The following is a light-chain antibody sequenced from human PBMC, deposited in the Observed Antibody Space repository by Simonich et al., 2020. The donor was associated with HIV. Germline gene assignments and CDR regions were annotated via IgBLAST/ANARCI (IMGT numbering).Light chain of an antibody. CDR1: SSDVENYNL. CDR2: AGS. J-gene: IGLJ3*02. Sequence: QSALTQPASVSGSPGQSITISCTGTSSDVENYNLVSWYQQHPGKAPKLMIYAGSKRPSGVSKRFSASKSGNTASLTISGLQAEDEADYYCCSYASSSTFRVFGGGTKLTVL. V-gene: IGLV2-23*03. CDR3: CSYASSSTFRV.